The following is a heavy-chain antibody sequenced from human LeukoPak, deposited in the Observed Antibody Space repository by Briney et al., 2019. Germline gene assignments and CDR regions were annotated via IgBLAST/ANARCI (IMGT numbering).Heavy chain of an antibody. Sequence: ASVKVSCKASGGTFSSYAISWVRQAPGQGLEWVGGIIPIFGTANYAQKFQGRVTITADESTSTAYMELSSLRSEDTAVYYCARGNYYDSSGTGHPFDYWGQGTLVTISS. CDR1: GGTFSSYA. J-gene: IGHJ4*02. CDR2: IIPIFGTA. D-gene: IGHD3-22*01. V-gene: IGHV1-69*13. CDR3: ARGNYYDSSGTGHPFDY.